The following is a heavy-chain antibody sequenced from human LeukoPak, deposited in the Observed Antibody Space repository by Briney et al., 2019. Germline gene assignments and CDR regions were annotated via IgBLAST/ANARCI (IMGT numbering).Heavy chain of an antibody. CDR1: GFTVSSTY. V-gene: IGHV3-53*01. J-gene: IGHJ4*02. CDR2: IYSGGST. Sequence: QSGGSLRLSCAASGFTVSSTYMSWVRQAPGKGLEWVSVIYSGGSTYYADSVKGRFTISRDNSKNTLYLQMNSLRAEDTAVYYCARGLNYYDFWSGYYTGFDYWGQGTLVTVSS. D-gene: IGHD3-3*01. CDR3: ARGLNYYDFWSGYYTGFDY.